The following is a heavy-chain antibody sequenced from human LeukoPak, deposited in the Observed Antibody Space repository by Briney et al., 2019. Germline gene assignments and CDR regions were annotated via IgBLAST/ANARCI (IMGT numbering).Heavy chain of an antibody. D-gene: IGHD3-16*02. J-gene: IGHJ4*02. CDR2: IYYSGST. CDR3: ARVTFGGVIVKDPFDY. Sequence: WVRQPPGKGLEWIGSIYYSGSTYYNPSLKSRVTISVDTSKNQFSLKLSSVTAADTAVCYCARVTFGGVIVKDPFDYWGQGTLVTVSS. V-gene: IGHV4-39*07.